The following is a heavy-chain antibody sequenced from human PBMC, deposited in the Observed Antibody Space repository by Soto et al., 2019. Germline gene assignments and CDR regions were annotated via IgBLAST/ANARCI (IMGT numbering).Heavy chain of an antibody. CDR2: VTGGGHTT. Sequence: WGTLRLACAASAFTFSRYAIIFFRHAPGKWLEWVSTVTGGGHTTYNADSVNGRFTISRDNSKNTLYLQMNNLRAEDTAIYYCASSSGDLDVYGMDIWGPGTTVTVSS. J-gene: IGHJ6*02. V-gene: IGHV3-23*01. CDR1: AFTFSRYA. CDR3: ASSSGDLDVYGMDI. D-gene: IGHD3-10*01.